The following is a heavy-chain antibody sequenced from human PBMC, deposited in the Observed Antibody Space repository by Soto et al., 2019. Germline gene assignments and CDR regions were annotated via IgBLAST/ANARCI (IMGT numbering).Heavy chain of an antibody. V-gene: IGHV3-30*03. Sequence: GGSLRLSCAASGFIFSAFGIHWVRQAPGKGLEWVAFLSHDGSNKYYADSVRGRFTISRDNSKNTVYLQMNSLRADDTAVYYCARDRDGGTYTYFDNWGQGTRVTVSS. D-gene: IGHD1-26*01. CDR3: ARDRDGGTYTYFDN. J-gene: IGHJ4*02. CDR2: LSHDGSNK. CDR1: GFIFSAFG.